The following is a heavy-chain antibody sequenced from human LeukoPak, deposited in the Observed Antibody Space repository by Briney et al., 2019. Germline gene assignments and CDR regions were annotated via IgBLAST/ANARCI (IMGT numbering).Heavy chain of an antibody. Sequence: SETLSLTCTVSGGSISSYYWSWIRQPAGKGLEWIGRIYTSGSTNYNPSLKSRVTISVDKSKNQFSLKLSSVTAADTAVYYCAREPGLLWFGETDYWGQGTLVTVSS. CDR3: AREPGLLWFGETDY. CDR1: GGSISSYY. CDR2: IYTSGST. V-gene: IGHV4-4*07. D-gene: IGHD3-10*01. J-gene: IGHJ4*02.